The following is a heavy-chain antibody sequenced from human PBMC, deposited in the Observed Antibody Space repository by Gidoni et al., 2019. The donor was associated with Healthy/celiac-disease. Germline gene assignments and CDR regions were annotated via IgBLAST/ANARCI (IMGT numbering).Heavy chain of an antibody. V-gene: IGHV3-23*01. J-gene: IGHJ6*02. CDR3: AKDQGAYYDFWSGVEGDYYYYYGMDV. Sequence: EVQLLESGGGLVQPGGSLRLSCAASGFTFSSYAMSWVRQAPGKGLEWVSAISGSGGSTYYADSVKGRFTISRDNSKNTLYLQMNSLRAEDTAVYYCAKDQGAYYDFWSGVEGDYYYYYGMDVWGQGTTVTVSS. CDR2: ISGSGGST. D-gene: IGHD3-3*01. CDR1: GFTFSSYA.